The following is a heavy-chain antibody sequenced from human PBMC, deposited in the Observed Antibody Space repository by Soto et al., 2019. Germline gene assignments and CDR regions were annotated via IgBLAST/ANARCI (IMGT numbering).Heavy chain of an antibody. V-gene: IGHV3-23*01. CDR3: AKAPYSSSANWFDP. CDR2: ISGSGGST. Sequence: GPLRLSCGASGFAFRSHAISWVRQSPGKGLEWVSAISGSGGSTYYADSVKGRFTISRDNSKNTLYLQMNSLRAEDTAVYYCAKAPYSSSANWFDPWGQGTLVTVSS. CDR1: GFAFRSHA. D-gene: IGHD6-6*01. J-gene: IGHJ5*02.